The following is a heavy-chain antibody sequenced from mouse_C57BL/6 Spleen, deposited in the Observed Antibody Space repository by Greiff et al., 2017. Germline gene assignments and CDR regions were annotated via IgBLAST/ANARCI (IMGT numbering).Heavy chain of an antibody. J-gene: IGHJ3*01. CDR3: ATSYDYDGFAY. D-gene: IGHD2-4*01. V-gene: IGHV1-74*01. CDR2: IHPSDSDT. Sequence: QVQLQQPGAELVKPGASVKVSCKASGYTFTSYWMHWVKQRPGQGLEWIGRIHPSDSDTNYNQKFKGKATLTVDKSSSTAYMQLSSLTSEDSAVYYCATSYDYDGFAYWGQGTLVTVSA. CDR1: GYTFTSYW.